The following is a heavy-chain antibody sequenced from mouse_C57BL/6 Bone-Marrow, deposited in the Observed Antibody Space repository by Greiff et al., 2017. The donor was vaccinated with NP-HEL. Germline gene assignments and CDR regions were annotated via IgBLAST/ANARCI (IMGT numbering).Heavy chain of an antibody. CDR3: TRRYDFLPMDY. CDR2: IDPETGGT. D-gene: IGHD2-14*01. J-gene: IGHJ4*01. CDR1: GYTFTDYE. V-gene: IGHV1-15*01. Sequence: QVQLQQSGAELVRPGASVTLSCKASGYTFTDYEMHWVKQTPVHGLEWIGAIDPETGGTAYNQKFKGKAILTADKSSSTAYMELRSLTSEDSAVYYCTRRYDFLPMDYWGQGTSVTVSS.